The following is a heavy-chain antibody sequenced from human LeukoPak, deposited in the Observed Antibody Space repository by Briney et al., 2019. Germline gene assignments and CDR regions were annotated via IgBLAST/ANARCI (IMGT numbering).Heavy chain of an antibody. V-gene: IGHV1-18*01. CDR3: ARDWARRITIFGVVIGSGMDV. Sequence: GASMKVSCKASGYTFTSYGISWVRQAPGQGLEWMGWISAYNGNTNYAQKLQGRVTMTTDTSTSTAYMELRSLRSDDTAVYYCARDWARRITIFGVVIGSGMDVWGQGTTVTVSS. J-gene: IGHJ6*02. CDR2: ISAYNGNT. CDR1: GYTFTSYG. D-gene: IGHD3-3*01.